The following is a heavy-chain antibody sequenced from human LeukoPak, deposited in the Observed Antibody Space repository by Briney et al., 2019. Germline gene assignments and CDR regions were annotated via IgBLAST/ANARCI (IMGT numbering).Heavy chain of an antibody. CDR1: GYSISSGYY. CDR3: AGYHAYGVTTPPLGY. D-gene: IGHD4-17*01. Sequence: SETLSLTCTVSGYSISSGYYWVWIRQPPGKGLEWIGSIYHSGSTYYNPSLKSRVTISVDASKNQFSLKLSSVTAADTAVYYCAGYHAYGVTTPPLGYWGQGTLVTVSS. J-gene: IGHJ4*02. V-gene: IGHV4-38-2*02. CDR2: IYHSGST.